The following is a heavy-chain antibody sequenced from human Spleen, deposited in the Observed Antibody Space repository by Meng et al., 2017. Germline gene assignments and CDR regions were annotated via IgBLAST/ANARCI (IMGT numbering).Heavy chain of an antibody. CDR1: GFTFDDYA. CDR2: ISWNSGSI. Sequence: SLKISCAASGFTFDDYAMHWVRQAPGKGLEWVSGISWNSGSIGYADSVKGRFTISRDNAKNSLYLQMNSLRAEDTALYYCARSLGSGSYSNDYWGQGTLVTVSS. J-gene: IGHJ4*02. V-gene: IGHV3-9*01. D-gene: IGHD3-10*01. CDR3: ARSLGSGSYSNDY.